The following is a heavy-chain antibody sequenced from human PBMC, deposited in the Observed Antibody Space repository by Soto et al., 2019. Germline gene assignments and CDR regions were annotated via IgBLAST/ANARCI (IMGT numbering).Heavy chain of an antibody. V-gene: IGHV1-69*02. Sequence: QVQLVQSGAEVKKPGSSVKVSCKASGGTFSSYTISWVRQAPGQGLEWMGRIIPILGIANYAQKFQGRVTITADKSTSTAYMELSSLRSEDTAVYYCARGMAAAGSRKDYWGQGTLVTVSS. CDR1: GGTFSSYT. J-gene: IGHJ4*02. D-gene: IGHD6-13*01. CDR2: IIPILGIA. CDR3: ARGMAAAGSRKDY.